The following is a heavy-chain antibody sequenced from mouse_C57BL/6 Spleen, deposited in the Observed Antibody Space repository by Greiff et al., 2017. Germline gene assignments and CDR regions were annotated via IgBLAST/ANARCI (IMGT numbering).Heavy chain of an antibody. CDR3: ARYYGNYEAWFAY. V-gene: IGHV1-42*01. Sequence: EVQLQQSGPELVKPGASVKISCKAPGYSFTGYYMNWVKQSPEKSLEWIGEINPSTGGTTYNQKFKAKATLTVDKSSSTAYMQLKSLTSEDSAVYYCARYYGNYEAWFAYWGQGTLVTVSA. CDR1: GYSFTGYY. CDR2: INPSTGGT. J-gene: IGHJ3*01. D-gene: IGHD2-1*01.